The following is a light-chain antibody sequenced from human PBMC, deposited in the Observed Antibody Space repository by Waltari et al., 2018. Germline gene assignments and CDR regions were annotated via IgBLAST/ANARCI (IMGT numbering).Light chain of an antibody. J-gene: IGLJ3*02. CDR3: QTWGTGFQV. V-gene: IGLV4-69*01. CDR2: VNSDGSH. CDR1: GEYSAYA. Sequence: LVLTQSPSASASLGASVTLTCSLPGEYSAYAIAWHQLLPLQGPRYLMTVNSDGSHKKGEGIADRFAGSSSDLDRNLIIYRLQADDEADYFCQTWGTGFQVFGSGTKLTVL.